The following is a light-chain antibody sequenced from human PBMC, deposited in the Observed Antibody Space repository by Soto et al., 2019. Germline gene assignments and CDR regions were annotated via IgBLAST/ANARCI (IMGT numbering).Light chain of an antibody. V-gene: IGLV4-69*01. CDR3: QTWDTGARVV. CDR2: LSSDGSH. Sequence: QPVLTQSPSASASLGALVKLTCTLSSGHSSYAIAWHQQQPEKGPRYLMKLSSDGSHSKGDGIPDRFSGSSSGAERYLTISSLQSEDEADYYCQTWDTGARVVFGGGTKVTVL. J-gene: IGLJ2*01. CDR1: SGHSSYA.